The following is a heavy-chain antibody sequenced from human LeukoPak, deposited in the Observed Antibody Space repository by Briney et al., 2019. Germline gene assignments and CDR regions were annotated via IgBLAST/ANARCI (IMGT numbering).Heavy chain of an antibody. Sequence: SETLSLTCTVSGVSITDYYWSWIRQPPGKGLEWTAYIFHTGDTRYNPSLKSRITISLDTSKNQFSLKLNSVTAADTAVYYCARHPLRGGFDYWGQGTLVTVSS. CDR2: IFHTGDT. J-gene: IGHJ4*02. V-gene: IGHV4-59*08. CDR3: ARHPLRGGFDY. CDR1: GVSITDYY.